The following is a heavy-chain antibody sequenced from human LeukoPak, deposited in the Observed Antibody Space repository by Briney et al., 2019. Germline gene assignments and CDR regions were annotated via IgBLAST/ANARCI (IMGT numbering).Heavy chain of an antibody. V-gene: IGHV3-7*01. Sequence: GGSLRLSCTGSGFSFNRYWMTWVRQAPGKGLEWVANIRQEGGERYYGDSVKGRLTISRDNAERSVYLQMNSLRVEDTAVYYCARDKEQMVRAPFAFDIWGQGTTVTVSS. D-gene: IGHD3-10*01. CDR2: IRQEGGER. J-gene: IGHJ3*02. CDR3: ARDKEQMVRAPFAFDI. CDR1: GFSFNRYW.